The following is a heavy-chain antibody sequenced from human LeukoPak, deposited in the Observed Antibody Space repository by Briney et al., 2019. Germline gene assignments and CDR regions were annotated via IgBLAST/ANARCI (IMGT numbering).Heavy chain of an antibody. J-gene: IGHJ4*02. CDR1: GFTFSSST. CDR3: AKDREGLSSGYDLEYFDY. Sequence: GGSLRLSCAASGFTFSSSTMTWVRQAPGKGLEWVSAISGGGGTTYYADSVKGRFTISRDNSKNTLFLQMNSLRAEDTAVYYCAKDREGLSSGYDLEYFDYWGQGTLVTVSS. V-gene: IGHV3-23*01. CDR2: ISGGGGTT. D-gene: IGHD5-12*01.